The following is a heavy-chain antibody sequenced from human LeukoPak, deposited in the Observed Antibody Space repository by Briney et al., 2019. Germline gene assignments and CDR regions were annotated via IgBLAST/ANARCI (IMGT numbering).Heavy chain of an antibody. D-gene: IGHD6-19*01. V-gene: IGHV3-74*01. Sequence: GGSLRLSCAASGFTFSKYWMLWVRQAPGKGLESVSRINTDGTVINYADSVKGRFTVSRDNADNTLFLQMNSVRDEATAVYYCATEQWLAPPPFSWGQGTPVTVSS. CDR1: GFTFSKYW. CDR3: ATEQWLAPPPFS. J-gene: IGHJ5*02. CDR2: INTDGTVI.